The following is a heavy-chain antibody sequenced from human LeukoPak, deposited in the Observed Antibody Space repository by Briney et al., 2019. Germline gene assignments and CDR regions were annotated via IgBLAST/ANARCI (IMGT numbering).Heavy chain of an antibody. Sequence: SETLSLTCIVSGGSSSSYSWGWIRQPPGKGLEWIGSISHSGSTYYNPSPKSRVTISVDTSKNQFSLKLSSVTAADTAVYYCARHKVGDYYNPSDYWGQGTLVTVSS. CDR1: GGSSSSYS. D-gene: IGHD4-17*01. CDR2: ISHSGST. CDR3: ARHKVGDYYNPSDY. V-gene: IGHV4-39*07. J-gene: IGHJ4*02.